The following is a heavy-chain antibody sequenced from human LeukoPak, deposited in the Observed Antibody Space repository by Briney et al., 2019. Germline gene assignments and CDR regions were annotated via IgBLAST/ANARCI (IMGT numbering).Heavy chain of an antibody. CDR3: PRHPPFTYVWGIYPYVERNAY. D-gene: IGHD3-16*01. CDR1: GYTFTSYG. Sequence: ASVKVSCKASGYTFTSYGISWVRQAPGQGLEWMGWISAYNGNTNYAQKLQGRVTMTTDTSTSTAYMELRSLRSDDTAVYYSPRHPPFTYVWGIYPYVERNAYWGPGTLVTVSS. J-gene: IGHJ4*02. CDR2: ISAYNGNT. V-gene: IGHV1-18*01.